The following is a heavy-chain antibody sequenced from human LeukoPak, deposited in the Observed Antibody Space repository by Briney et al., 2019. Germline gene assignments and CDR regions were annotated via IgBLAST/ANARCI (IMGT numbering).Heavy chain of an antibody. V-gene: IGHV3-7*03. Sequence: GGSLRLSCAASEFTFSTYWMSWVRQAPGKGLEWVADIKQDGSEKYYVHSVKGRFTISRQNAKNSLFLQMNSLRAEDTAVYYCAREGGFTGYGSSWYEDVFVYWGQGTLVTVSS. CDR1: EFTFSTYW. CDR2: IKQDGSEK. D-gene: IGHD6-13*01. J-gene: IGHJ4*02. CDR3: AREGGFTGYGSSWYEDVFVY.